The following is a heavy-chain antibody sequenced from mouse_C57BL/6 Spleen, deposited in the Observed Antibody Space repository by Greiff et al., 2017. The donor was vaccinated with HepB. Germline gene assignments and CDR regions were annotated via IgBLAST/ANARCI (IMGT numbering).Heavy chain of an antibody. Sequence: SGPELVKPGASVKMSCKASGYTFTDYNMHWVKQSHGKSLEWIGYINPNNGGTSYNQKFKGKATLTVNKSSSTAYMELRSLTSEDSAVYYCARSPYYYGSSYDAMDYWGQGTSVTVSS. CDR1: GYTFTDYN. CDR3: ARSPYYYGSSYDAMDY. D-gene: IGHD1-1*01. CDR2: INPNNGGT. J-gene: IGHJ4*01. V-gene: IGHV1-22*01.